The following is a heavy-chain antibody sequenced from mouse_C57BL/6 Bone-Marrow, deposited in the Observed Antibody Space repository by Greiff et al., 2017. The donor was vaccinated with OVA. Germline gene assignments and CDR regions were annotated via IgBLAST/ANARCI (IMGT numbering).Heavy chain of an antibody. CDR3: ASQLDSVASPSWYFDV. V-gene: IGHV14-3*01. D-gene: IGHD6-1*01. Sequence: EVQLVESVAELVRPGASVKLSCTASGFNIKNTYMHWVQQRPEQGLEWIGRIDPANGNTKYAPKVQGKATITADTSSNTAYLHLSSLSSEHPAIYYCASQLDSVASPSWYFDVWGTGTTVTVSS. J-gene: IGHJ1*03. CDR1: GFNIKNTY. CDR2: IDPANGNT.